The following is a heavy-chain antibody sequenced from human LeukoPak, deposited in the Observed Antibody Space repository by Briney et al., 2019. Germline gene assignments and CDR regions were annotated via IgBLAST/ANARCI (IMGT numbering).Heavy chain of an antibody. J-gene: IGHJ4*02. CDR3: AKISSPSRSGYYFDY. V-gene: IGHV3-23*01. CDR1: GFTFSSDA. CDR2: ISGSGGST. D-gene: IGHD7-27*01. Sequence: GGSLRLSCAASGFTFSSDAMSWVRQAPGKGLEWVSAISGSGGSTYYADSVKGRFTISRDNSKNTLYLQMNSLRAEDTAVYYCAKISSPSRSGYYFDYWGQGTLVTVSS.